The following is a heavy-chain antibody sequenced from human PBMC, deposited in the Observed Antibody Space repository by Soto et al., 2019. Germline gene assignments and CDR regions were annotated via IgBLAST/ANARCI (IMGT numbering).Heavy chain of an antibody. J-gene: IGHJ6*02. D-gene: IGHD1-26*01. CDR3: ARIKWGLNYYNGMDV. CDR2: INPKTAAT. CDR1: GYSFSDYF. V-gene: IGHV1-2*02. Sequence: ASVKVSCKPSGYSFSDYFIQWVRQAPGQGLEWVAWINPKTAATNYAKKFQGRVSLTWDTSSTTAYMELTRLRPDDTAVYYCARIKWGLNYYNGMDVWGQGTTVTVSS.